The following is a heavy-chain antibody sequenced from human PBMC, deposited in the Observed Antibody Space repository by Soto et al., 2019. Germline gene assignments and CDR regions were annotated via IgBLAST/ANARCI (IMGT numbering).Heavy chain of an antibody. Sequence: QAQLVQSGAEVKKPGASVKVSCQAGGYTFADYGISWVRQAPGQGLEWGGWIGPYNGNTNYAQNLHDRVTMTTDTSTNTAYMELRSLRSDDTALYYWARCYCTVGSCYTCWHFDLWGRGTLLTVSS. V-gene: IGHV1-18*01. CDR3: ARCYCTVGSCYTCWHFDL. D-gene: IGHD2-15*01. J-gene: IGHJ2*01. CDR2: IGPYNGNT. CDR1: GYTFADYG.